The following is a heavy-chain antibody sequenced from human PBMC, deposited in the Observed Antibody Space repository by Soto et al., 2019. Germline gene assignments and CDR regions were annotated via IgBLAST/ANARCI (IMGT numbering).Heavy chain of an antibody. CDR3: ARLKADPVDY. V-gene: IGHV3-74*01. Sequence: EVQLVESGGGLVQPGGSLRLSCVVSGFTFSSYWMHWVRQAPGEGLVWVSRINPDGSSTGHADSVKGRFTISRDNAKNTLFLQMNSLSVEDTAVYYCARLKADPVDYWGQGTLVTVSS. D-gene: IGHD6-13*01. CDR2: INPDGSST. CDR1: GFTFSSYW. J-gene: IGHJ4*02.